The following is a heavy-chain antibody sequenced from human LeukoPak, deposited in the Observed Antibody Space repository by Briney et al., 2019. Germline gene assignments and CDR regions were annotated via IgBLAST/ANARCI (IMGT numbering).Heavy chain of an antibody. D-gene: IGHD2-15*01. Sequence: PGGSLRLSCAGSGFTFSNYSMNWVRQAPGKGLEWVSSITSSGYIYYVDSVKGRFTVSRDNAKSSLFLQMSSLRVEDTAVYYCGRDRGYCSGGTCYYYGMDAGGQGTTVTVSS. CDR2: ITSSGYI. CDR1: GFTFSNYS. CDR3: GRDRGYCSGGTCYYYGMDA. J-gene: IGHJ6*02. V-gene: IGHV3-21*01.